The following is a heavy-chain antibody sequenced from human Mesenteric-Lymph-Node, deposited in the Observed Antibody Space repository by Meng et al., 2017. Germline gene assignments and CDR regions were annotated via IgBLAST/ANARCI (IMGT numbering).Heavy chain of an antibody. V-gene: IGHV3-74*01. CDR3: ARSTGYSSGWYDY. D-gene: IGHD6-19*01. J-gene: IGHJ4*02. CDR1: GFTFTDHW. Sequence: GESLKISCAASGFTFTDHWMHWVRQGPGKGLVWVSRINPDGSNPTYADSVKGRFTISRDNSKNTLYLQMNSLRAEDTAVYYCARSTGYSSGWYDYWGQGTLVTVSS. CDR2: INPDGSNP.